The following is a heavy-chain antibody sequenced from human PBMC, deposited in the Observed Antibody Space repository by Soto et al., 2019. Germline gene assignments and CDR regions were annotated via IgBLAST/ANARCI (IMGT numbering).Heavy chain of an antibody. V-gene: IGHV4-4*02. D-gene: IGHD1-26*01. Sequence: SETLSLTCALSGGSISSFNWWSWVRQPPGKGLEWIGQIYLGGSPTYIPSLSGRVTMSVDRSRNHFSLTLTSVTAADTAVYYCVRNGIGKGFDYWGQGTLVTVSS. CDR1: GGSISSFNW. J-gene: IGHJ4*02. CDR2: IYLGGSP. CDR3: VRNGIGKGFDY.